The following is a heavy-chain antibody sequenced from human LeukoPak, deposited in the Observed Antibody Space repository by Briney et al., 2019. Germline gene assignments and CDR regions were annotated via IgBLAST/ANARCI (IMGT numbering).Heavy chain of an antibody. Sequence: PGGSLRLSCAASGFTFSSYSMNWVRQAPGKGLEWVSVIYSGGSTYYADSVKGRFTISRDNSKNTLYLQMNSLRAEDTAVYYCARDISSGWYGVYWGQGTLVTVSS. V-gene: IGHV3-66*01. CDR2: IYSGGST. CDR1: GFTFSSYS. D-gene: IGHD6-19*01. CDR3: ARDISSGWYGVY. J-gene: IGHJ4*02.